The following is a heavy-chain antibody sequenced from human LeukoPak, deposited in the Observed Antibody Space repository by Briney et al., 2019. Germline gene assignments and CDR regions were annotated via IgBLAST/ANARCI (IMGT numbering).Heavy chain of an antibody. CDR3: ARHVYDYVWGSYGLDY. Sequence: SETLSLTCTVSGGSISSYYWSWIRRPPGKGLEWIGYIYYSGSTNYNPSLKSRVTISVDTSKNQFSLKLSSVTAADTAVYYCARHVYDYVWGSYGLDYWGQGTLVTVSS. V-gene: IGHV4-59*08. CDR1: GGSISSYY. CDR2: IYYSGST. D-gene: IGHD3-16*01. J-gene: IGHJ4*02.